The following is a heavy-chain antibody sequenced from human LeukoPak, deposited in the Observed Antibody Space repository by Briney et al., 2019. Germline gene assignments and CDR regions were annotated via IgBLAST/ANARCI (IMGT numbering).Heavy chain of an antibody. CDR1: RFTFSSYA. CDR3: AKDLIAAAGTDYYYGMDV. CDR2: ISGSGGST. D-gene: IGHD6-13*01. Sequence: GGSLRLSCAASRFTFSSYAMSWVRQAPGKGLEWVSAISGSGGSTYYADSVKGRFTISRDNSKNTLYLQMNSLRAEDTAVYYCAKDLIAAAGTDYYYGMDVWGQGTTVTVSS. J-gene: IGHJ6*02. V-gene: IGHV3-23*01.